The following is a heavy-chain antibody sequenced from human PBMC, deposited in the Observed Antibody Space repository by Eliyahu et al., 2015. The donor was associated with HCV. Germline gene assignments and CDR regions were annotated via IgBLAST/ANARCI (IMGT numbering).Heavy chain of an antibody. CDR3: ARDYGSSSLYYYGMDV. CDR1: GFXFDDHA. CDR2: ISWNSAXI. Sequence: EVQLVESGGDLVQPGRSLRLSCAASGFXFDDHAMHWVRQAPGKGLGWVSGISWNSAXIGYADSVKGRFTISRDNAKNSLYLQIHSLRAEDTALYYCARDYGSSSLYYYGMDVWGQGTTVIVSS. D-gene: IGHD6-6*01. J-gene: IGHJ6*02. V-gene: IGHV3-9*01.